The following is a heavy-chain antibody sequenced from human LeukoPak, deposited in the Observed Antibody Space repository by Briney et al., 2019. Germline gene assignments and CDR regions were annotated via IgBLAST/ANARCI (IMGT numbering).Heavy chain of an antibody. J-gene: IGHJ2*01. CDR2: VNHSGRT. Sequence: PSETLSLTCAVYGGSFSDYWWTWIRQSPGKGLEWIGEVNHSGRTNYNPSLKSRVSISVDRSKKQFSLKLSSVTAADTAVYYCARLGGSYSWYFDLWGRGTLVTVSS. CDR3: ARLGGSYSWYFDL. CDR1: GGSFSDYW. V-gene: IGHV4-34*01. D-gene: IGHD1-26*01.